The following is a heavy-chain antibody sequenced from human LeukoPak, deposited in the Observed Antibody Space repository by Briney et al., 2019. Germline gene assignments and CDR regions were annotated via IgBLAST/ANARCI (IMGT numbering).Heavy chain of an antibody. Sequence: GASVKVSCKASGYTFTDYYMHWVRQAPGQGLEWMGRINPKSGGSNYAQSFQGWVTMTMDTSINTAYMELSGLRSDDTAVYYCARGTSSSPYYFDYWGQGTLVTVSS. CDR2: INPKSGGS. V-gene: IGHV1-2*04. D-gene: IGHD2-2*01. CDR3: ARGTSSSPYYFDY. CDR1: GYTFTDYY. J-gene: IGHJ4*02.